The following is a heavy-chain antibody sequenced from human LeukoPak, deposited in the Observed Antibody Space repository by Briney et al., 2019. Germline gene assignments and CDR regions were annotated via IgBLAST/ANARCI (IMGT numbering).Heavy chain of an antibody. Sequence: GASVKVSCKASGYTFTGYYMHWVRQAPGQGLEWMGWINPNSGGTNYAQKFQGRVTITADKSTSTAYMELSSLRSEDTAVYYCARVLIAARRSRCYYMDVWGKGTTVTVSS. CDR1: GYTFTGYY. J-gene: IGHJ6*03. D-gene: IGHD6-6*01. V-gene: IGHV1-2*02. CDR3: ARVLIAARRSRCYYMDV. CDR2: INPNSGGT.